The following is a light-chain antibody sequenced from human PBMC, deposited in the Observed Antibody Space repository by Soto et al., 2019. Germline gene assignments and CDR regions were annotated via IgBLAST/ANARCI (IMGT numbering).Light chain of an antibody. J-gene: IGKJ1*01. CDR3: QQYGSSPHT. V-gene: IGKV3-11*01. CDR2: DAC. CDR1: QSVTSY. Sequence: IGLTQSPATLSLSPGERATLSCWASQSVTSYLARYQQIPGQAPRLLIYDACDRATGIPARFSGSESGTDCTLTISSLEPEDVAVYYCQQYGSSPHTLGQGTKVDIK.